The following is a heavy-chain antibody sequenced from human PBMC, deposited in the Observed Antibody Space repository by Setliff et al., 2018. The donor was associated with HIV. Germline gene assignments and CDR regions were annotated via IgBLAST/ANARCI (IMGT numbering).Heavy chain of an antibody. D-gene: IGHD1-20*01. CDR1: GGSISSGGYY. CDR2: IYYSGST. V-gene: IGHV4-31*03. Sequence: PSETLSLTCTVSGGSISSGGYYWSWIRQHPGKGLEWIGYIYYSGSTYYNPSLKSRVTISVDTSKNQFSLKLSSVTAADTAVYYCAGCITGATHWFDPWGQGTLVTVSS. J-gene: IGHJ5*02. CDR3: AGCITGATHWFDP.